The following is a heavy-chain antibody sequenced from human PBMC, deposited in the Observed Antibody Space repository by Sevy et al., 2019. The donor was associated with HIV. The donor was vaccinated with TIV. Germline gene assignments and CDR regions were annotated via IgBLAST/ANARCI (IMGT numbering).Heavy chain of an antibody. CDR3: AKDRGFDYGMDV. D-gene: IGHD3-3*01. J-gene: IGHJ6*02. CDR2: ISNISRTI. CDR1: GFTFSSYS. Sequence: GGSLRLSCAASGFTFSSYSMNWVRQAPGKGLEWVSYISNISRTIYYADSVRGRFTISRDNAKNSLYLQMNSLRTEDTALYYCAKDRGFDYGMDVWGQGTTVTVSS. V-gene: IGHV3-48*01.